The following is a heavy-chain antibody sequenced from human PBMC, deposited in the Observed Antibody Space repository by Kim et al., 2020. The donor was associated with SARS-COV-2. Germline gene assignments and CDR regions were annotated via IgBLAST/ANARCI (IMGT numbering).Heavy chain of an antibody. V-gene: IGHV5-51*01. CDR3: ARHVYDSSSGRDYGMDV. Sequence: GASLKISCKGSGYTFTSYWIGWVRQMPGKGLEWMGIIYLGDSDSRYSPSFQGQVTFSVDKSISTAYLQWSSLKASDTAMYYCARHVYDSSSGRDYGMDVWGQGTTVTVSS. D-gene: IGHD6-6*01. J-gene: IGHJ6*02. CDR2: IYLGDSDS. CDR1: GYTFTSYW.